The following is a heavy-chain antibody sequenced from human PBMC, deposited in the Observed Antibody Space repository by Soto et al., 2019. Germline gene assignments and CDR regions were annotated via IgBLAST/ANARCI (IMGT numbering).Heavy chain of an antibody. CDR3: AKGYGQFDY. D-gene: IGHD3-16*01. CDR1: GFTFSAYG. J-gene: IGHJ4*02. Sequence: QVQLVESGGGVVQPGRSLRLSCAASGFTFSAYGMHWVRQAPGKGLEWVAVMTHDGSNIYYAAAVKGRFTISRDNSKNTLYLQMNSLRAEDTAVYYCAKGYGQFDYWGQGTLVTVSS. V-gene: IGHV3-30*18. CDR2: MTHDGSNI.